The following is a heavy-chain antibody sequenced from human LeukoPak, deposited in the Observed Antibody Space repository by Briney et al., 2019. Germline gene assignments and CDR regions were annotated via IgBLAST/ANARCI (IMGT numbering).Heavy chain of an antibody. CDR3: AGTGYYYYMDV. CDR2: ISSSSSTI. D-gene: IGHD1-14*01. V-gene: IGHV3-48*01. Sequence: GGSLRLSCAASGFTFINAWMTWLRQAPGKGLEWVSYISSSSSTIYYADSVKGRFTISRDNAKNSLYLQMNSLRAEDTAVYYCAGTGYYYYMDVWGKGTTVTVSS. CDR1: GFTFINAW. J-gene: IGHJ6*03.